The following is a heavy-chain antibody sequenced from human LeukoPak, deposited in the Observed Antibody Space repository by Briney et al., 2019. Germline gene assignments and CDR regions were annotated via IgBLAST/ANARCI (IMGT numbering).Heavy chain of an antibody. V-gene: IGHV4-30-2*01. Sequence: SQTLSLTCTVSGGSISSGGYYWSWIRQPPGKGLEWIGYIYHSGSTYYNPSLKSRVTISVDRSKNQFSLKLNSVTVADTAVYYCASSRFDSSGLYFDYWGQGTLVTVSS. CDR1: GGSISSGGYY. CDR3: ASSRFDSSGLYFDY. D-gene: IGHD3-22*01. J-gene: IGHJ4*02. CDR2: IYHSGST.